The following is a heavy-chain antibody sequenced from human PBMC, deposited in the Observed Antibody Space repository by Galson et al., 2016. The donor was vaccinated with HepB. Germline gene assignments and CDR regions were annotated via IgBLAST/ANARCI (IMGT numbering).Heavy chain of an antibody. CDR3: ARGGQRMRFDP. D-gene: IGHD2-15*01. CDR2: IFYTGST. CDR1: GGSIRDFY. Sequence: ETLSLTCTVSGGSIRDFYWSWIRQPPGKELEWIGYIFYTGSTNYNPSLGSRVTISVDTSNNQFSLKLASVTTADTAVYYCARGGQRMRFDPWGPGTLVTVSS. J-gene: IGHJ5*02. V-gene: IGHV4-59*01.